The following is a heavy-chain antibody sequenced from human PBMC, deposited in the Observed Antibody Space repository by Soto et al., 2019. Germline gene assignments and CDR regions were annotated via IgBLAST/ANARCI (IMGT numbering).Heavy chain of an antibody. J-gene: IGHJ6*02. CDR1: GGSISSYY. CDR3: ARRRGMDD. CDR2: IYYSGST. Sequence: SETLSLTCTVSGGSISSYYWSWIRQPPGKGLEWIGYIYYSGSTNYNPSLKSRVTISVDTSKHQFSLTLSSVPAADTAVYYCARRRGMDDWGQGTTVTVSS. V-gene: IGHV4-59*01.